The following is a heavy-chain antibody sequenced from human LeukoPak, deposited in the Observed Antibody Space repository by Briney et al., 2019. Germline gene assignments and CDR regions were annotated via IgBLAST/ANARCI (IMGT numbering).Heavy chain of an antibody. CDR1: GFIFSNVW. V-gene: IGHV3-15*01. Sequence: GGSLRLSCAASGFIFSNVWMSWVRQAPGKGLEWVGRIKSKADGGTADYAAPVKGRFTISRHDSKNTLFLQMNSLKTEDTAVYYCTTDPLSSLIPGLHFSLSGPYTGVFDYWGQGTLVTVSS. CDR3: TTDPLSSLIPGLHFSLSGPYTGVFDY. J-gene: IGHJ4*02. D-gene: IGHD2-2*02. CDR2: IKSKADGGTA.